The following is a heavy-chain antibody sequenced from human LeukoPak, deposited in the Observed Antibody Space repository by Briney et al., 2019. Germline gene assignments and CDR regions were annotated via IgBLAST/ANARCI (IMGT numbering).Heavy chain of an antibody. CDR1: GFTFSSYG. CDR2: IWYDGGNK. J-gene: IGHJ4*02. Sequence: GGSLRLSCAASGFTFSSYGMHWVRQAPGKGLEWVAVIWYDGGNKYYADSVKGRFTISRDNSKNTLYLQMNSLRAEDTAVYYCARSPSMRQDRFGYWGQGTLVTVSS. D-gene: IGHD2/OR15-2a*01. V-gene: IGHV3-33*01. CDR3: ARSPSMRQDRFGY.